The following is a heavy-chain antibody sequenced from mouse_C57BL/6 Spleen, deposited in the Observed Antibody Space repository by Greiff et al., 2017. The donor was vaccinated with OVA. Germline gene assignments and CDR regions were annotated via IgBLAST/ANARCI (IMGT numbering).Heavy chain of an antibody. CDR1: GYAFSSSW. D-gene: IGHD1-1*01. J-gene: IGHJ1*03. V-gene: IGHV1-82*01. Sequence: QVQLQQSGPELVKPGASVKISCKASGYAFSSSWMNWVKQRPGKGLEWIGRIYPGDGDTNYNVKFKGKATLTADKSSSTASMQLISLTSEESAVYFCARPRITTVVAPGVWVTGYTVTVSS. CDR2: IYPGDGDT. CDR3: ARPRITTVVAPGV.